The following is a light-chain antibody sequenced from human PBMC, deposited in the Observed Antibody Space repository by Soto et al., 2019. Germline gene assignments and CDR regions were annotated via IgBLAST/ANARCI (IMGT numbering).Light chain of an antibody. CDR1: QSILSSSNNKNY. J-gene: IGKJ4*01. Sequence: DIVMTQSPDSLAVSLGERATINCKSSQSILSSSNNKNYLAWYQQRPGQPPKLLIYWASIRQSGVPDRISGSGSGADFTLTISSLQAEDVAVYYCQQYFSAPLTFGGGTKVEIK. CDR3: QQYFSAPLT. V-gene: IGKV4-1*01. CDR2: WAS.